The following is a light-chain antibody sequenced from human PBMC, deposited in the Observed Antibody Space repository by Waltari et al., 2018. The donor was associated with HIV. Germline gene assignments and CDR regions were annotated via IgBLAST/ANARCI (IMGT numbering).Light chain of an antibody. J-gene: IGLJ2*01. CDR1: SGSIASNY. Sequence: NFMLTQPHSVSESPGKTVTISCTSSSGSIASNYVQWYQQRPGSAPTTVISEDNQRPSGVPDRFSGSIDTSSNSASLSISGLKTEDEADYYCQSYDSSNVVFGGGTKLTVL. CDR3: QSYDSSNVV. V-gene: IGLV6-57*02. CDR2: EDN.